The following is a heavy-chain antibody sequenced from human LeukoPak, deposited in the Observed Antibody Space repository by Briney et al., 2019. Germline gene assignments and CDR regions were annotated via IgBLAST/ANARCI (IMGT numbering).Heavy chain of an antibody. V-gene: IGHV3-74*01. CDR2: INSDGSST. CDR1: GFTFSSYW. Sequence: GGSLRLSCAASGFTFSSYWMHWVRQAPGKGLVWVSRINSDGSSTSYADSVKGRFTISRDNAKNTLYLQMNRLRAEDTAVYDCARGGTVTRRYYYYYYGMDVWGQGTTVTVSS. D-gene: IGHD4-17*01. J-gene: IGHJ6*02. CDR3: ARGGTVTRRYYYYYYGMDV.